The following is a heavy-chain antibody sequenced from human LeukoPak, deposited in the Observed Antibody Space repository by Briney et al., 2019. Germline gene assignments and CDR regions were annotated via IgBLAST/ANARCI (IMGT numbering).Heavy chain of an antibody. J-gene: IGHJ4*02. CDR2: ISGSGGST. CDR3: ATCPPNLLWFGELWDY. D-gene: IGHD3-10*01. Sequence: PGGSLRLSCAASGFTFSSYAMSWVRQAPGKGLEWVSAISGSGGSTYYADSVKGRFTISRDNPKNTLYLQMNSLRAEDTAVYYCATCPPNLLWFGELWDYWGQGTLVTVSS. CDR1: GFTFSSYA. V-gene: IGHV3-23*01.